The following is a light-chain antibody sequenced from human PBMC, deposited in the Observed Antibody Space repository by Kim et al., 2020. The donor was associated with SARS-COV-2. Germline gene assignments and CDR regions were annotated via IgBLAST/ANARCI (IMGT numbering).Light chain of an antibody. CDR1: QSISRS. CDR2: EAS. CDR3: QQYNDHPT. J-gene: IGKJ4*01. Sequence: SASVGDRVTITCRDSQSISRSLAWYQQKPGKAPKVLIYEASNLESGVPIRFSGDGSGTVFTLTIINLQPEDFATYYCQQYNDHPTFGGGTKVDIK. V-gene: IGKV1-5*01.